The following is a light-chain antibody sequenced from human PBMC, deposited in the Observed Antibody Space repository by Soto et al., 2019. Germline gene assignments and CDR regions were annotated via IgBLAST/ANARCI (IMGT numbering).Light chain of an antibody. CDR3: QHYNSYSEA. Sequence: EILMTQSPATLSVSPGDSATLSCRASRSVDTDLAWYQQKPGQAPRLLVFATSARATGVPDRFRGSRSGTDFTLTISSLQPEDSATYYCQHYNSYSEAFGQGTKVDIK. J-gene: IGKJ1*01. CDR2: ATS. V-gene: IGKV3-15*01. CDR1: RSVDTD.